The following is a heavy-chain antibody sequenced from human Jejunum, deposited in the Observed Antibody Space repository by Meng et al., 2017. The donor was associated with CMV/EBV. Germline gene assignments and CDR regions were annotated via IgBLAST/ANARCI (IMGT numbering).Heavy chain of an antibody. D-gene: IGHD3-3*01. CDR3: ARGSYDFWSGYHNFWRGYLPYGMDV. J-gene: IGHJ6*02. V-gene: IGHV3-7*01. CDR2: LKHDGSEK. Sequence: VRQATGNVLEWVANLKHDGSEKNYVDSVKGRFSVSRDNAKNSLYLQMNSLRVEDTAVYYCARGSYDFWSGYHNFWRGYLPYGMDVWGQGTTVTVSS.